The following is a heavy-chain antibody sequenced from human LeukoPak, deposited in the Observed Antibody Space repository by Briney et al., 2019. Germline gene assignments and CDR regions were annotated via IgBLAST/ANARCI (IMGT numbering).Heavy chain of an antibody. Sequence: GASVKVSCKTSGYTFAGYYIHWVRQAPGQGLEWMGWINPNSGDTNYAQKFQGRVSMTRDTSISTAYMELSRLRSDDTAVYYCASAVGGDYLPSDAFDIWGQGTMVTVSS. CDR1: GYTFAGYY. V-gene: IGHV1-2*02. CDR3: ASAVGGDYLPSDAFDI. D-gene: IGHD2/OR15-2a*01. CDR2: INPNSGDT. J-gene: IGHJ3*02.